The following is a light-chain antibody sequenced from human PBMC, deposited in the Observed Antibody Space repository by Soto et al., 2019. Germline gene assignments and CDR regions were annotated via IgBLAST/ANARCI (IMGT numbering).Light chain of an antibody. CDR1: QGISSY. CDR3: QQYYSYPHT. CDR2: AAS. V-gene: IGKV1-8*01. Sequence: AIRMTQSPSSFSASTGDRVTITCRASQGISSYLAWYQQKPGKAPKLLIYAASTLQSGVPSRFSGSGSGTDFTLTISCLQSEDFATYYCQQYYSYPHTFGQETKLEIK. J-gene: IGKJ2*01.